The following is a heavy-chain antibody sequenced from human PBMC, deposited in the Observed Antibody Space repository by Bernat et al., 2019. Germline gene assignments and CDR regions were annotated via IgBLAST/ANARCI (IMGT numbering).Heavy chain of an antibody. Sequence: QVQLQESGPGLVKPSETLSLTCTVSGGSISSYYWSWIRQPPGKGLEWIGYIYYSGSTNYNPSLKSRVTISVDTSKNQFSLKLSSVTAADTAVYYCARHLTSEQQLAHYFDYWGQGTLVTVSS. CDR3: ARHLTSEQQLAHYFDY. J-gene: IGHJ4*02. D-gene: IGHD6-13*01. CDR1: GGSISSYY. V-gene: IGHV4-59*08. CDR2: IYYSGST.